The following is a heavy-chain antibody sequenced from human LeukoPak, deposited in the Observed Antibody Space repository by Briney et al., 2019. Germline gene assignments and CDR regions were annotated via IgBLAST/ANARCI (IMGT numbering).Heavy chain of an antibody. CDR1: GYSFTSYW. D-gene: IGHD2-2*01. CDR2: IYPGDSDT. CDR3: ARGMSLPAATPQFDP. V-gene: IGHV5-51*01. J-gene: IGHJ5*02. Sequence: GESLKISCKGSGYSFTSYWIGWVRQMPGKGLEWVGIIYPGDSDTRYSPSFQGQVTISADKSISTAYLQWSSLKASDTAMYYCARGMSLPAATPQFDPWGQGTLVTVSS.